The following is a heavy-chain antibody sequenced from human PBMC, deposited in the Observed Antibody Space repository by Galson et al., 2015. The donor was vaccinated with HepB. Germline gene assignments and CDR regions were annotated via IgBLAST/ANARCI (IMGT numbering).Heavy chain of an antibody. CDR3: ATGGTYGGEFDY. CDR1: GGTFSSYA. CDR2: INPSGGST. V-gene: IGHV1-46*01. Sequence: SVKVSCKASGGTFSSYAISWVRQAPGQGLEWMGIINPSGGSTSYAQKFQGRVTMTRDTSTSTVYMELSSLRSEDTAVYYCATGGTYGGEFDYWGQGTLVTVSS. J-gene: IGHJ4*02. D-gene: IGHD4-23*01.